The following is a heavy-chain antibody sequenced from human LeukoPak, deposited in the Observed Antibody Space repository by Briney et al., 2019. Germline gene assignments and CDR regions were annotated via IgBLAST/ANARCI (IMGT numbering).Heavy chain of an antibody. CDR3: AKDYCRDGNCPFPFLDS. J-gene: IGHJ4*02. CDR1: RFTLTNHG. CDR2: ITGTGGR. D-gene: IGHD2-15*01. Sequence: GESLRLSCAVSRFTLTNHGVSWVRQAPGKGLEWVSIITGTGGRYYGDSVKGRFILSRDNTKNTVYMQMSSLRAEDTATYYCAKDYCRDGNCPFPFLDSWGQGTLVTVSS. V-gene: IGHV3-23*01.